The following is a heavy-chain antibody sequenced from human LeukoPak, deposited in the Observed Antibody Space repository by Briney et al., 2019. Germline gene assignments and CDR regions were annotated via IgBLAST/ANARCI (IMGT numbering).Heavy chain of an antibody. V-gene: IGHV4-34*01. J-gene: IGHJ3*02. CDR3: AREGRRIAAAEMGAFDI. D-gene: IGHD6-13*01. CDR2: INHSGST. Sequence: PSETLSLTCAVYGGSFSGYYWSWIRQPPGKGLEWIGEINHSGSTNYNPSLKSRVTISVDTSKNQFSLKLSSVTAADTAVYYCAREGRRIAAAEMGAFDIWGQGTMVTVSS. CDR1: GGSFSGYY.